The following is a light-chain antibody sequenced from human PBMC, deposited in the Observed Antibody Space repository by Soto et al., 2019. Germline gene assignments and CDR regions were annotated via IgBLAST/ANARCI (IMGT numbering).Light chain of an antibody. CDR2: LNSDGSH. V-gene: IGLV4-69*01. J-gene: IGLJ2*01. CDR3: QTWGTGIQVV. Sequence: QSVLTQSPSASASLGASVKLTCTLSSGHGSYAIAWHQQQPEKGPRYLMKLNSDGSHSKGDGIPDRFSGSSSGAERYLTISSLQSEDEADYYCQTWGTGIQVVFGGGTKLTVL. CDR1: SGHGSYA.